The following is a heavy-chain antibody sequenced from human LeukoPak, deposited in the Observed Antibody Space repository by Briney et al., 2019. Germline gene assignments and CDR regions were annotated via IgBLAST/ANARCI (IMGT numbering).Heavy chain of an antibody. CDR2: INPNSGGT. CDR1: GYTYTGYY. Sequence: ASLKVACKASGYTYTGYYMHSVRQAPGQALEWMGWINPNSGGTNYAQKFQGRVAMTRDTSISTAYTELSRLRSDDTAVYYCAREGSGGSGSVDYWGQGTLVTVSS. V-gene: IGHV1-2*02. CDR3: AREGSGGSGSVDY. J-gene: IGHJ4*02. D-gene: IGHD3-10*01.